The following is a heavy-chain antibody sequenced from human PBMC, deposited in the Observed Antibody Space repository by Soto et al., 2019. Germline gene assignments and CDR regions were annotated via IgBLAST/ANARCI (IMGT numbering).Heavy chain of an antibody. CDR1: GYTFTSYA. CDR2: INAGNGNT. Sequence: ASVKVSCKASGYTFTSYAMHWVRQAPGQRLEWMGWINAGNGNTKYSQKFQGRVTITRDTSASTAYMELSSLRSEDTAVYYCARETGTRYYYYGMDVWGQGTTVTVSS. D-gene: IGHD1-7*01. J-gene: IGHJ6*02. V-gene: IGHV1-3*01. CDR3: ARETGTRYYYYGMDV.